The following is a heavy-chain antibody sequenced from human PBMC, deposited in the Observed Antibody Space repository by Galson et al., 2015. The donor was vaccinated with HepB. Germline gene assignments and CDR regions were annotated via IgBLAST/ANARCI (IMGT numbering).Heavy chain of an antibody. CDR1: GYTFTSYA. V-gene: IGHV1-3*01. J-gene: IGHJ4*02. Sequence: SVKVSCKASGYTFTSYAMHWVRQAPGQRLEWMGWINAGNGNTKYSQKFQGRVTITRDTSASTAYMELSSLRSEDTAVYYCAREIGGSYDSLGDYWGQGTLVTVSS. CDR3: AREIGGSYDSLGDY. CDR2: INAGNGNT. D-gene: IGHD1-26*01.